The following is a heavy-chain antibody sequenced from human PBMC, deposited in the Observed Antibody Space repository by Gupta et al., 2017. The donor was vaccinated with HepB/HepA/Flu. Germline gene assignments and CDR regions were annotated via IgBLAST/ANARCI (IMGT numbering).Heavy chain of an antibody. D-gene: IGHD3-3*02. CDR3: EGLSRTGRVDY. CDR2: IYSGGIT. V-gene: IGHV3-53*01. Sequence: GSLRLSCAASGFTVSNNYVCWVRQAPGKGLEWISVIYSGGITHYADSVKGRFTISRDNSKNTVYLQMNSLRAEDTSVYSCEGLSRTGRVDYWGPGTLVTVAS. J-gene: IGHJ4*02. CDR1: GFTVSNNY.